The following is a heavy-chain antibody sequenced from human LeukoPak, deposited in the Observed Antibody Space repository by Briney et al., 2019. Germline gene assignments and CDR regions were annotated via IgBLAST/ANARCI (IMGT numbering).Heavy chain of an antibody. CDR3: ARHVRHHLVYESFDP. J-gene: IGHJ5*02. Sequence: PSETLSLTCTVSGDSISSSLYYWAWIRQPPGKGLEWIGIIYYNGNSYYNPSLESRVTISVDTSKNQFSLMLRSVTAADTAVYYCARHVRHHLVYESFDPWGQGTLVTVSS. CDR1: GDSISSSLYY. V-gene: IGHV4-39*01. D-gene: IGHD1-14*01. CDR2: IYYNGNS.